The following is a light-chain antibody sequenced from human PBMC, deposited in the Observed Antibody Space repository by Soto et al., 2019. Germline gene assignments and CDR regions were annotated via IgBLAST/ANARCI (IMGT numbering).Light chain of an antibody. Sequence: DIPMTQSPSTVSGSVGGRVTITCRASQNINIWLAWYQQKPGKAPKLLIYDASYLEGGVRPRFSGSGSGTEFTLTINSLQPDDFATYYCQQYNTSPWTFGQGTKVEI. CDR1: QNINIW. V-gene: IGKV1-5*01. CDR2: DAS. CDR3: QQYNTSPWT. J-gene: IGKJ1*01.